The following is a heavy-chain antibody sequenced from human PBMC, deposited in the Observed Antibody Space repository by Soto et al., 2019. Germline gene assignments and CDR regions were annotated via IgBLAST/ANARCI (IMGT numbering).Heavy chain of an antibody. J-gene: IGHJ3*02. D-gene: IGHD3-16*02. CDR2: IWYDGTTK. V-gene: IGHV3-33*06. CDR1: GFSFRSCG. CDR3: AKGGHDYDYIWGSYRTPDAFDI. Sequence: GGSLRLSCAASGFSFRSCGMHWVRQAPGKGLEWVAVIWYDGTTKYYADSVKGRFTISRDNSKNTLYLQMNSLRAEDTAVYYCAKGGHDYDYIWGSYRTPDAFDIWGQGTMVTVSS.